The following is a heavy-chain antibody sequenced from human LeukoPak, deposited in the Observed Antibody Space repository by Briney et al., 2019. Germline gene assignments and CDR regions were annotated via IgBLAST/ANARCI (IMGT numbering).Heavy chain of an antibody. Sequence: SGGSLRLSCAASGFTFSSYSMNWVRQAPGKGLEWVSSISSSSSYIYYADSVKGRFTISRDNAKNSLYLQMNSLRAEDTAVYYCARVTLGALGYWGQGTLVTVSS. J-gene: IGHJ4*02. CDR1: GFTFSSYS. CDR2: ISSSSSYI. V-gene: IGHV3-21*01. D-gene: IGHD1-26*01. CDR3: ARVTLGALGY.